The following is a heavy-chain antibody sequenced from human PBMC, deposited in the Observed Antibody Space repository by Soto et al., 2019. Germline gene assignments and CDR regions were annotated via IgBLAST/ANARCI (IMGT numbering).Heavy chain of an antibody. Sequence: GASVKVSCKASGYSFTSYWIGWVRQMPGKGLEWMGIIYPGDSDTRYSPSFQGQVTISADKSISTAYLQWSSLKASDTAMYYCAASWELNYYYYGMDVWGQGTTVTVSS. D-gene: IGHD1-26*01. CDR1: GYSFTSYW. J-gene: IGHJ6*02. V-gene: IGHV5-51*03. CDR3: AASWELNYYYYGMDV. CDR2: IYPGDSDT.